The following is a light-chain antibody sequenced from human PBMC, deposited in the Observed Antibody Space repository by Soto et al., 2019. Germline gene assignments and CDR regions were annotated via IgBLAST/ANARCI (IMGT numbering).Light chain of an antibody. Sequence: QSALTQPASVSGSPGQSITISCTGTTSDVGGYSFVSWYQLHPGKAPNLMIYEVSNRPSGVSNRFSGSKSGNTASLTISGLQAEDESDYYCSSYTTSGTRVFGTGTKVTVL. V-gene: IGLV2-14*01. J-gene: IGLJ1*01. CDR2: EVS. CDR3: SSYTTSGTRV. CDR1: TSDVGGYSF.